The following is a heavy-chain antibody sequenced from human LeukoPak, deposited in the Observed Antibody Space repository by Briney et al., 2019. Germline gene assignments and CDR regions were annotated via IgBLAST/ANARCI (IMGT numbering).Heavy chain of an antibody. D-gene: IGHD4/OR15-4a*01. Sequence: GGSLRLSCAASGFTFSSYTMNWVRQPPGKGLEWVSNIGTSSTTIYYADSVKGRFTISRDNSKNTLYLQMNSLRAEDTAVYYCAKDRYWRESNYLFDYWGQGTLVTVSS. V-gene: IGHV3-48*01. J-gene: IGHJ4*02. CDR1: GFTFSSYT. CDR2: IGTSSTTI. CDR3: AKDRYWRESNYLFDY.